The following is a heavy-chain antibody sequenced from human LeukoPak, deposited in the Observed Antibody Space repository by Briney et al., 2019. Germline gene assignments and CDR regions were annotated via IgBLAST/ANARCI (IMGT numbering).Heavy chain of an antibody. Sequence: GGSLRLSCAASGFTFDDYAMHWVRQAPGKGLEWVSGISWNSGSIGYADSAKGRFTISRDNAKNSLYLQMNSLRAEDTALYYCAKGRRGELLRDAFDIWGQGTMVTVSS. J-gene: IGHJ3*02. V-gene: IGHV3-9*01. D-gene: IGHD1-26*01. CDR1: GFTFDDYA. CDR2: ISWNSGSI. CDR3: AKGRRGELLRDAFDI.